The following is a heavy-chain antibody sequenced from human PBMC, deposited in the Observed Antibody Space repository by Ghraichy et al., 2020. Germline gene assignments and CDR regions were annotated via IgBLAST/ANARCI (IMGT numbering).Heavy chain of an antibody. CDR1: GFTFSSYA. CDR3: ARDRGSNFDY. CDR2: ISYDGSNK. D-gene: IGHD4-11*01. Sequence: GGSLRLSCAASGFTFSSYAMHWVRQAPGKGLEWVAVISYDGSNKYYADSVKGRFTISRDNSKNTLYLQMNSLRDEDTAGYYCARDRGSNFDYWGQGTLVTVSS. V-gene: IGHV3-30-3*01. J-gene: IGHJ4*02.